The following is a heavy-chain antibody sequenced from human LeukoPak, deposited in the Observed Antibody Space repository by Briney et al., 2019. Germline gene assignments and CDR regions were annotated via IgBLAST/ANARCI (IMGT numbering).Heavy chain of an antibody. CDR2: IYYSGST. Sequence: SETLSLTCTVSGGSISSSSYYWGWIRQPPGKGLEWIGSIYYSGSTYYNPSLKSRVTISVDTSKNQFSLKLSSVTAADTAVYYCARDIGGATNYYYYGMDVWGQGTTVTVSS. CDR1: GGSISSSSYY. J-gene: IGHJ6*02. CDR3: ARDIGGATNYYYYGMDV. V-gene: IGHV4-39*07. D-gene: IGHD1-26*01.